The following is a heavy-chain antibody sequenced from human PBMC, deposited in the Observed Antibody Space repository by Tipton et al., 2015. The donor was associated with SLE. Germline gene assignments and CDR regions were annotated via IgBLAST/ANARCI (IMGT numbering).Heavy chain of an antibody. V-gene: IGHV4-34*01. J-gene: IGHJ6*02. D-gene: IGHD5-18*01. CDR2: INHSGST. Sequence: TLSLTCTVSGGSISSYYWSWIRQPPGKGLEWIGEINHSGSTNYNASLKSRVTISVDTSKNQFSLKLSSVTAVDTAVYYCARAQRKIQPLDVWGQGTTVTVSS. CDR3: ARAQRKIQPLDV. CDR1: GGSISSYY.